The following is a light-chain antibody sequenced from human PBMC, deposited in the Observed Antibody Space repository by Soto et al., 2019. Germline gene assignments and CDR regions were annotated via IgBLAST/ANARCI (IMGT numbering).Light chain of an antibody. V-gene: IGKV3-20*01. CDR1: QSVSSSY. CDR3: QQYGSSRT. CDR2: GAS. Sequence: EIVMTQSPATLSVSQVERSTLSFRASQSVSSSYLAWYQQKPGQAPRLLIYGASSRATGIPDRFSGSGSGTDFTLTISRLEPEDFAVYYCQQYGSSRTFGQGTKVDIK. J-gene: IGKJ1*01.